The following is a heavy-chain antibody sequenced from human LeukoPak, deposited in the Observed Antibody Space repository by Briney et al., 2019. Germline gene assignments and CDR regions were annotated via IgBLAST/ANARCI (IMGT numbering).Heavy chain of an antibody. Sequence: GGSLRLSCASSGFTFNNFAMCWVRQAPGKGLEWVAVISYDGSNKYYADSVKGRFTISRDNSKNTLYLQMNSLRAEDTAVYYCAKDYDIYMALDYWGQGNLVTVSS. V-gene: IGHV3-30*18. CDR1: GFTFNNFA. D-gene: IGHD3-9*01. CDR3: AKDYDIYMALDY. CDR2: ISYDGSNK. J-gene: IGHJ4*02.